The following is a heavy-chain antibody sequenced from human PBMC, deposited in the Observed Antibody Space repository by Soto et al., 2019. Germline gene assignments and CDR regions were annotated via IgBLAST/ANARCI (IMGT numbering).Heavy chain of an antibody. CDR2: ISAYTGET. D-gene: IGHD1-1*01. CDR1: GYTFPSYG. J-gene: IGHJ4*03. Sequence: ASVKVSCKASGYTFPSYGISWVRQAPGQGLEWMGWISAYTGETNYAQKLQGRVTMTSATAISTAYMELNSLTSDDTAVYYCARPLRATAGTTFYYWGQGSLVTVSS. CDR3: ARPLRATAGTTFYY. V-gene: IGHV1-18*01.